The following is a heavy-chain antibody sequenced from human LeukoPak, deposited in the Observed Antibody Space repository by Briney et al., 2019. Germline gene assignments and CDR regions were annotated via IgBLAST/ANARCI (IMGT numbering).Heavy chain of an antibody. CDR3: ARDLSPKGFWSGTYYYYYGMDV. CDR1: GFTFSSYA. D-gene: IGHD3-3*01. V-gene: IGHV3-30-3*01. Sequence: GRSLRLSCAASGFTFSSYAMHWVRQAPGKGLEWVAVISYDGSNKYYADSVKGRFTISRDNSKNTLYLQMNSLRAKDTAVYYCARDLSPKGFWSGTYYYYYGMDVWGQGTTVTVSS. CDR2: ISYDGSNK. J-gene: IGHJ6*02.